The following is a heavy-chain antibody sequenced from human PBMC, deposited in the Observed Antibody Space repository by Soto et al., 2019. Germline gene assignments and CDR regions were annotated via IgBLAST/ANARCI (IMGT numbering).Heavy chain of an antibody. CDR2: INHSRST. D-gene: IGHD7-27*01. J-gene: IGHJ4*02. CDR1: GGSFSGYY. Sequence: QVQLQQWGAGLLKPSETLSLTCAVYGGSFSGYYWSWIRQPPGKGLEWIGEINHSRSTNYNPSLKSRVTISVDTSKNQFSLKLSSVTAADTAVYYCARGWGRIFDYWGQGNLVTVSS. CDR3: ARGWGRIFDY. V-gene: IGHV4-34*01.